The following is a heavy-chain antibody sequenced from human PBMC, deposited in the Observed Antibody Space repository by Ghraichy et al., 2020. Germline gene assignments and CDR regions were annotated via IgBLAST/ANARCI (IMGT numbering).Heavy chain of an antibody. J-gene: IGHJ4*02. Sequence: SQTLSLTCTVSGGSITSYYWNWIRQPPGKGLEWIGYISYSGSTNYNPSLKSRVTVSVDTSKNLFSLKLSSVTAADTAVYYCARDRGSSSWWGEFVYWGQGTLVTVSS. D-gene: IGHD6-13*01. CDR2: ISYSGST. CDR1: GGSITSYY. V-gene: IGHV4-59*01. CDR3: ARDRGSSSWWGEFVY.